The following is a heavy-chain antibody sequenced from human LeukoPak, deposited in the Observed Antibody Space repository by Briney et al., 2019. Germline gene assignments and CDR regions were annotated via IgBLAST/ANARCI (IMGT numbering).Heavy chain of an antibody. D-gene: IGHD2-15*01. CDR3: ARRFVHRGFYFQY. CDR2: IYTSGST. V-gene: IGHV4-4*07. Sequence: SETLSLTCTVSGGSISSYYWSWIRQPAGKGLEWIGRIYTSGSTNYNPSLKSRVTMSVDTSKNQFSLKLTSVTAADSAVYYCARRFVHRGFYFQYWGQGTLVTVSS. CDR1: GGSISSYY. J-gene: IGHJ1*01.